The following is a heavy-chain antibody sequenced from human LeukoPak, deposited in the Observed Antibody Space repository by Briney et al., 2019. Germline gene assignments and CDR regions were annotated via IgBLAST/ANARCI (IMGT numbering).Heavy chain of an antibody. CDR1: GYVFTSYG. D-gene: IGHD7-27*01. Sequence: GASVKASCKASGYVFTSYGISWVRQAPGQGLEWMGWISASNGNTNYAQKLQGRVTMTTDTSTSTAYMELRSLRSDDTAVYYCARGGLTGDQDYYYYLYMDVWGKGTTVTVSS. CDR2: ISASNGNT. J-gene: IGHJ6*03. CDR3: ARGGLTGDQDYYYYLYMDV. V-gene: IGHV1-18*01.